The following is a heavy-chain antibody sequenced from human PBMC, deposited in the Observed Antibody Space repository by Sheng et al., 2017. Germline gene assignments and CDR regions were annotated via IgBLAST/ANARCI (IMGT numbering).Heavy chain of an antibody. J-gene: IGHJ4*02. Sequence: QVQLVESGGGVVQPGRSLRLSCAASGFTFSSYGMHWVRQAPGKGLEWVAIISHDGINKYYADSVKGRFAISRDDSKNTVYLQMNSLRIEDTAVYFCARDHGDTEGYWGQGTLVT. CDR2: ISHDGINK. CDR1: GFTFSSYG. V-gene: IGHV3-30*19. D-gene: IGHD4-17*01. CDR3: ARDHGDTEGY.